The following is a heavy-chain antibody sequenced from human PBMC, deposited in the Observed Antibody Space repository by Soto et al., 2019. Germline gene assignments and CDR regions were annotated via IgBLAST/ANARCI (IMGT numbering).Heavy chain of an antibody. V-gene: IGHV1-3*04. CDR3: ARVRVWVYTSSPSRDGFDP. Sequence: QVHLVQSGAEVKKPGASVTVSCKASGYTFPTHALHWVRQAPGQRLEWMGWINTGNGNTKYSQKFQGRVTITRDTSASTVYLEMSGLRSEDTAVYYCARVRVWVYTSSPSRDGFDPWGQGTLVTVPS. J-gene: IGHJ5*02. D-gene: IGHD2-2*01. CDR2: INTGNGNT. CDR1: GYTFPTHA.